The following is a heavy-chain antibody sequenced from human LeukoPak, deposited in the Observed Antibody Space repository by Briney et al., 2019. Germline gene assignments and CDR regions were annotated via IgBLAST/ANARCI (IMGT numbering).Heavy chain of an antibody. D-gene: IGHD2-8*02. Sequence: GGSLRLSCTASGFTFGDYAMSWVRQAPGKGLEWVGFIRRKAYGGTTEYAASVKGRFTISRDDSKSIAYLQMNSLKTEDTAVYYCTRVADLELLGPGYYFDYWGQGTLVTVSS. J-gene: IGHJ4*02. CDR2: IRRKAYGGTT. V-gene: IGHV3-49*04. CDR1: GFTFGDYA. CDR3: TRVADLELLGPGYYFDY.